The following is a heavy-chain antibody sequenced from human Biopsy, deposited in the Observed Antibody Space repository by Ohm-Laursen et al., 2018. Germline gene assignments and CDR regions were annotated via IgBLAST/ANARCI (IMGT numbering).Heavy chain of an antibody. J-gene: IGHJ6*02. CDR1: GFSVSSYD. D-gene: IGHD6-6*01. CDR2: ISYTSSHI. V-gene: IGHV3-21*01. CDR3: ARDSSRRAREGGMDV. Sequence: SLRLSCAASGFSVSSYDMNWVRQAPGKGLEWISYISYTSSHIYYADSVRGRFTVTRDNAKNSLYLQMNGLRVEDTSVYYCARDSSRRAREGGMDVWGQGTTVTVSS.